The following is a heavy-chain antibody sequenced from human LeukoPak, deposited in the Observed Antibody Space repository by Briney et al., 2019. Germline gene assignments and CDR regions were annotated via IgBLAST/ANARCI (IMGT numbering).Heavy chain of an antibody. D-gene: IGHD1-26*01. V-gene: IGHV1-8*01. J-gene: IGHJ3*02. Sequence: ASVKVSCKASGYTFTSYDINWVRQATGQGLEWMGWMNPNSGNTGYAQKFQGRVTMTRNTSISTAYMELSSLRSEDTAVYYCAREGAVAHAFDIWGQGTMVTVSS. CDR1: GYTFTSYD. CDR2: MNPNSGNT. CDR3: AREGAVAHAFDI.